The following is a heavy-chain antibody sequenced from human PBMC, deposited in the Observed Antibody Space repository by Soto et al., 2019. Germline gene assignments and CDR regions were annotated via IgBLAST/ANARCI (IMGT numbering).Heavy chain of an antibody. D-gene: IGHD3-22*01. Sequence: SETLSLTCAVYGGSFSGYHWSWIRQPPGKGLEWIGEINHSGSTNYNPSLKSRVTISVDTSKNQFSLKLSSVTAADTAVYYCARSSGYYYPIDYWGQGTLVTVSS. CDR2: INHSGST. CDR3: ARSSGYYYPIDY. V-gene: IGHV4-34*01. J-gene: IGHJ4*02. CDR1: GGSFSGYH.